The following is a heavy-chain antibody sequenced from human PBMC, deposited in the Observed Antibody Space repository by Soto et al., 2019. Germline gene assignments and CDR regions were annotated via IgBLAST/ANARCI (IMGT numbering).Heavy chain of an antibody. CDR3: ARDDRYYYGSETPPFDAFDI. V-gene: IGHV3-33*01. D-gene: IGHD3-10*01. Sequence: HPGGSLRLSCAASGFTFSSYGMHWVRQAPGKGLEWVAVIWYDGSNKYYADSVKGRFTISRDNSKNTLYLQMNSLRAEDTAVYYCARDDRYYYGSETPPFDAFDIWGQGTMVTVSS. J-gene: IGHJ3*02. CDR1: GFTFSSYG. CDR2: IWYDGSNK.